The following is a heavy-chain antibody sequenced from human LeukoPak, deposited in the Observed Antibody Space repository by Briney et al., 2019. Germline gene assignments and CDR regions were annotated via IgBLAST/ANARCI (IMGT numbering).Heavy chain of an antibody. CDR3: ARVGQWLAPDDY. J-gene: IGHJ4*02. D-gene: IGHD6-19*01. CDR1: GFTFSSYS. CDR2: ISSSSYI. V-gene: IGHV3-21*01. Sequence: PGGSLRLSCAASGFTFSSYSMNWVREAPGKGLEWVSSISSSSYIYYADSVKGRFTISRDNAKNSLYLQMNSLRAEDTAVYYCARVGQWLAPDDYWGQGTLVTVSS.